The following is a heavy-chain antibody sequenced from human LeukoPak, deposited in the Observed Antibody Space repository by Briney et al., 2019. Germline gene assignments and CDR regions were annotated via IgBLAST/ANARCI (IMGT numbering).Heavy chain of an antibody. Sequence: GGSLRLSCAASGFTFSDYYMSWIRQAPGKGLEWVSYISFDGSNIYYAESVKGRFTISRDNSKNTLYLQMNSLRAEDTAVYYCAKDFNPAAAVTCFDHWGQGTLVTVSS. CDR3: AKDFNPAAAVTCFDH. J-gene: IGHJ4*02. CDR2: ISFDGSNI. D-gene: IGHD6-25*01. CDR1: GFTFSDYY. V-gene: IGHV3-11*04.